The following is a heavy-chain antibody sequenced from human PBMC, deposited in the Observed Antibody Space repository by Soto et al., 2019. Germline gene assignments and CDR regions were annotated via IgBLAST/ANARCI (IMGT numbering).Heavy chain of an antibody. CDR1: GGGYGCRS. J-gene: IGHJ4*02. Sequence: SLKVSWEASGGGYGCRSISWVRQAPGQGLEGMGGIIPIFGTANYAQKFQGRVTITADKSTSTAYMELSSLRSEDTALYYSARSYYDSSGSLYYCGQGTLGTVSS. CDR3: ARSYYDSSGSLYY. CDR2: IIPIFGTA. D-gene: IGHD3-22*01. V-gene: IGHV1-69*06.